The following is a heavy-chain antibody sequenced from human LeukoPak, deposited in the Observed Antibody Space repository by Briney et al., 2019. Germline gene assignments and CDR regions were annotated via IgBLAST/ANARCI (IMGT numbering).Heavy chain of an antibody. CDR1: GGSISSGGYY. V-gene: IGHV4-31*03. J-gene: IGHJ4*02. D-gene: IGHD2-2*01. CDR2: IYYSGST. Sequence: SETLSLTCTVSGGSISSGGYYWSWIRQHPGKGLEWIGYIYYSGSTYYNPSLKSRVTISVDTSKNQFSLKLSSVTAADTAVYYCARGARPVKTDHWGQGTLVTVSS. CDR3: ARGARPVKTDH.